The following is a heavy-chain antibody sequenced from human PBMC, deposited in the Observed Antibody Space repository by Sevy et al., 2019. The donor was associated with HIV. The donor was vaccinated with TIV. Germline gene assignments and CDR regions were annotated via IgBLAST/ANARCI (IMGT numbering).Heavy chain of an antibody. CDR1: GHTLTEIS. CDR3: ATAREYYEDNSGYFDY. D-gene: IGHD3-22*01. Sequence: ASVKVSCKVSGHTLTEISMHWVRQTPGRGLEWMGRFDPEDGETIYAQKFQGRITMTEDTSTDTVYLELSSLRSEDTAVYYWATAREYYEDNSGYFDYWGPGTLVTVSS. CDR2: FDPEDGET. V-gene: IGHV1-24*01. J-gene: IGHJ4*02.